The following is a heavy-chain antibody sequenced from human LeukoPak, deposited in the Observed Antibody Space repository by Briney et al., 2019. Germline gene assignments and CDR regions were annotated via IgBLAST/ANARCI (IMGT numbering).Heavy chain of an antibody. CDR2: LNSDGSST. CDR3: ARDHHLIRGLFDY. V-gene: IGHV3-74*01. J-gene: IGHJ4*02. Sequence: GGSLRLSCAASGFTFNSYWMHWVRQTPGKGLVWVSRLNSDGSSTSYADSVKGRFTIPRDNAKNSLSLQMNGLRAEDTAVYYCARDHHLIRGLFDYWGQGTLVTVSS. D-gene: IGHD3-10*01. CDR1: GFTFNSYW.